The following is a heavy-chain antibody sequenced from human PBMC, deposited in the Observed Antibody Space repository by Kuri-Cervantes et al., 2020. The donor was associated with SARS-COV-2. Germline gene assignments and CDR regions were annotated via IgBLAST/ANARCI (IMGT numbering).Heavy chain of an antibody. V-gene: IGHV3-30-3*01. J-gene: IGHJ4*02. CDR3: AREASSGWYGLSQYYFDY. Sequence: GESLKISCAASGFTFNNYDMYWVRQAPGKGLEWVAVISYDGSNKYYADSVKGRFTISRDNSKNTLYLQMNSLRAEDTAVYYCAREASSGWYGLSQYYFDYWGQGTLVTVSS. CDR1: GFTFNNYD. CDR2: ISYDGSNK. D-gene: IGHD6-19*01.